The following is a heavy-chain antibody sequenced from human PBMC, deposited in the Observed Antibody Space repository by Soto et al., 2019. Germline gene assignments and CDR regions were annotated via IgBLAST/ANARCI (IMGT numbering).Heavy chain of an antibody. V-gene: IGHV3-23*01. J-gene: IGHJ6*02. Sequence: GGSLRLSCAVSLSSYAMTWVRQAPGKGLEWVAGISVSGGSTNYAVSVKGRFTISRDNDKNTVYLQMNSLRAEDTAVYYCAKGGLCVGGTIYGMDVLGQGTTVTVSS. CDR2: ISVSGGST. CDR1: LSSYA. CDR3: AKGGLCVGGTIYGMDV. D-gene: IGHD1-26*01.